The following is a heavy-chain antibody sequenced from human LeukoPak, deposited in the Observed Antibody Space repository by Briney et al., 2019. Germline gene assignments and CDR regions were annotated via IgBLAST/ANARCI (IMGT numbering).Heavy chain of an antibody. Sequence: GGSLRLSCAGSGFIFNNYAMHWVRQPPGKGLEWVSGISWNSGGIDYADSVKGRFTISRDNAKNSLYLQMNSLRVEDTAFYYCAKDNRRHYTSGPNPDSLHWGQGALVTVSS. V-gene: IGHV3-9*01. D-gene: IGHD6-19*01. CDR3: AKDNRRHYTSGPNPDSLH. CDR1: GFIFNNYA. CDR2: ISWNSGGI. J-gene: IGHJ4*02.